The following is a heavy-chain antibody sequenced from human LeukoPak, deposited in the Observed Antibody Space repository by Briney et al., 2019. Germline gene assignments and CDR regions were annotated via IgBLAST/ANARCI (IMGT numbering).Heavy chain of an antibody. V-gene: IGHV3-23*01. CDR3: ARDSDCTNGVCYDNWFDP. CDR1: GFTFSSFA. D-gene: IGHD2-8*01. CDR2: ISGSGRGGRT. J-gene: IGHJ5*02. Sequence: PGGSLRLSCAASGFTFSSFAMSWVRQAPGKGLEWVSNISGSGRGGRTYYADSVKGRFTISRDNSKNSLYLQMNGLRAEDTAIYYCARDSDCTNGVCYDNWFDPWGQGTLVTVSS.